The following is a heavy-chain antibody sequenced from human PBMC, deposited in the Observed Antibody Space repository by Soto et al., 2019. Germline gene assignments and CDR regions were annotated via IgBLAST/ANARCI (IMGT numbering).Heavy chain of an antibody. CDR3: ARDKYDSSGLLRDYGMAV. CDR2: ISYDGSNK. V-gene: IGHV3-30-3*01. J-gene: IGHJ6*02. D-gene: IGHD3-22*01. Sequence: RLSCAASGFTFSSYAMHWVRQAPGKGLEWVAVISYDGSNKYYADSVKGRFTISRDNSKNTLYLQMNSLRAEDTAVYYCARDKYDSSGLLRDYGMAVWGQGTTVTVSS. CDR1: GFTFSSYA.